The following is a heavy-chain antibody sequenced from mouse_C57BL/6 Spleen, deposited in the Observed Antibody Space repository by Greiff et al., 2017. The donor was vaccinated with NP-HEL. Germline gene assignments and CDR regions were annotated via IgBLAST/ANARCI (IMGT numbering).Heavy chain of an antibody. Sequence: VQLQQSGAELVKPGASVKLSCKASGYTFTEYTIHWVKQRSGQGLEWVGWFYPGSGSIKYNEKFQDKATLTADKASSTVYMELSRLTSEDSAVYFCARHDYDGYDYYAMDYWGQGTSVTVSS. CDR3: ARHDYDGYDYYAMDY. V-gene: IGHV1-62-2*01. CDR2: FYPGSGSI. CDR1: GYTFTEYT. J-gene: IGHJ4*01. D-gene: IGHD2-3*01.